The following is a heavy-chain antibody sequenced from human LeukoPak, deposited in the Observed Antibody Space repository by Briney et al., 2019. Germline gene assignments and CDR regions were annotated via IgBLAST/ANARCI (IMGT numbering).Heavy chain of an antibody. D-gene: IGHD2-8*01. CDR2: ISGSGGST. CDR1: GFTFSSYA. J-gene: IGHJ4*02. CDR3: AKARGGMGYSAEPLDY. Sequence: SGGSLRLSCAASGFTFSSYAMSWVRQAPGKGLEWVSAISGSGGSTYYADSVKGRFTISRDNSKDTLYLQMNSLRAEDTAVYYCAKARGGMGYSAEPLDYWGQGTLVTVSS. V-gene: IGHV3-23*01.